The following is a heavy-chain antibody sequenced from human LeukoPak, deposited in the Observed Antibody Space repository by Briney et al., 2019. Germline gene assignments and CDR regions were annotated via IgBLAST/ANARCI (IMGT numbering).Heavy chain of an antibody. Sequence: SGGSLRLSCAASGLTFSSYSMNWVRQAPGKGLEWVSSISSSSSYIYYADSVKGRFTISRDNAKNSLYLQMNSLRAEDTAVYYCARSDGDLYFDYWGQGTLVTVSS. V-gene: IGHV3-21*01. CDR1: GLTFSSYS. CDR2: ISSSSSYI. CDR3: ARSDGDLYFDY. D-gene: IGHD4-17*01. J-gene: IGHJ4*02.